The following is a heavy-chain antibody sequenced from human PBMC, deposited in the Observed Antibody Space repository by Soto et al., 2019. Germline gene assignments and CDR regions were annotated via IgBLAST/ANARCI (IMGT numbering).Heavy chain of an antibody. CDR1: GYTFTSYG. CDR2: ISAYNGNT. D-gene: IGHD3-16*01. CDR3: AENGCLGENYYYYGMDV. J-gene: IGHJ6*02. Sequence: QVQLVQSGAEVKKPGASVKVSCKASGYTFTSYGISWVRQAPGQGLEWMGWISAYNGNTNYAQKLQGRVTMTTDTPTRTAQMGLGRLKTYGPAGEYRAENGCLGENYYYYGMDVWGQGTTVTVSS. V-gene: IGHV1-18*01.